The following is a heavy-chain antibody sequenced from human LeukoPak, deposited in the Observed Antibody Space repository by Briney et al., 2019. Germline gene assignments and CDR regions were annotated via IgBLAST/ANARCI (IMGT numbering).Heavy chain of an antibody. CDR2: ISYDGSNK. J-gene: IGHJ1*01. CDR1: GFTFSSYG. Sequence: GRSLRLSCAASGFTFSSYGMHWVRQAPGKGLEWVAVISYDGSNKYYADSVKGRFTISRDNSKNTLYLQMNSLRAEDTAVYYCAKDPTRYDSSGYQYFQHWGQGTLVTVSS. V-gene: IGHV3-30*18. D-gene: IGHD3-22*01. CDR3: AKDPTRYDSSGYQYFQH.